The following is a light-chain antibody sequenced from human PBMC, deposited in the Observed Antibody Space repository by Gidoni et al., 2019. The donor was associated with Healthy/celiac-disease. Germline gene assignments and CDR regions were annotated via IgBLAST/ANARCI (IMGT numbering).Light chain of an antibody. V-gene: IGLV2-14*01. CDR1: SSDVGGYHY. Sequence: QSALTQPASVSGSPGQSLTISCTGTSSDVGGYHYVSWYQQHPGKAPKLMISEVSTRPSGVSNRFSGSTSGNTASLTISRLQAEDEADYYCSSYTSISTLVVFGGGTKLTVL. CDR2: EVS. CDR3: SSYTSISTLVV. J-gene: IGLJ2*01.